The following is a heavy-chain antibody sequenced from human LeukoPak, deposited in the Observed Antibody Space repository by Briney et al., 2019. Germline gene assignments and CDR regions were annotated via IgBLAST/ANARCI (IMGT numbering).Heavy chain of an antibody. CDR3: ARYCSGGSCRNWFDP. CDR1: GGSISSYY. D-gene: IGHD2-15*01. V-gene: IGHV4-4*07. J-gene: IGHJ5*02. CDR2: IYTSGST. Sequence: SETLSLTCTVPGGSISSYYWSWIRQPAGKGLEWIGRIYTSGSTNYNPSLKSRVTISVDKSKTQFSLKLSSVTAADTAVYYCARYCSGGSCRNWFDPWGQGTLVTVSS.